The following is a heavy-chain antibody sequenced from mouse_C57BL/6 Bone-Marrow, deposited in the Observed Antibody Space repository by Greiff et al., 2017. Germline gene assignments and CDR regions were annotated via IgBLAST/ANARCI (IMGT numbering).Heavy chain of an antibody. V-gene: IGHV14-2*01. CDR3: ARGRFTTVVADYAMDY. CDR1: GFNIKDYY. J-gene: IGHJ4*01. CDR2: LDPADGDT. Sequence: EVQLQQSGAELVKPGASVKLSCTASGFNIKDYYMHWVKQRTEQGLEWIGRLDPADGDTKYDPKFQGQATITADTSSNTAYMQLRSLTSEDTAVYYCARGRFTTVVADYAMDYWGQGTSVTVSS. D-gene: IGHD1-1*01.